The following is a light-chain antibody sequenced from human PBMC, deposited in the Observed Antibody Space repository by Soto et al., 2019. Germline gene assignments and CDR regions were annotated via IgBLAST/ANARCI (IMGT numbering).Light chain of an antibody. Sequence: EIVMTQSPATLSVSPGERATLSCRASQSVSSDLAWYHQKPGQAPRLLIYSASTRATGIPARFSGSGSGTEFTLTISRLEPEDFAVYYCQQYGSSGTFGQGTKVDIK. V-gene: IGKV3-15*01. CDR2: SAS. CDR1: QSVSSD. J-gene: IGKJ1*01. CDR3: QQYGSSGT.